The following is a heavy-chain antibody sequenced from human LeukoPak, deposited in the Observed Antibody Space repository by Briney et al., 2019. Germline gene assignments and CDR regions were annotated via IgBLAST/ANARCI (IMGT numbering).Heavy chain of an antibody. D-gene: IGHD1-7*01. Sequence: PSETLSLTCTLSGASINRHFWSWIRQPAGKGREWIGRNYISGSTNYNSSVQSRLTMSVDTSKMQFSLKLTSVTDADTAVYYCARGSRELYYFDYWGQGTLVTVSS. CDR1: GASINRHF. CDR3: ARGSRELYYFDY. V-gene: IGHV4-4*07. J-gene: IGHJ4*02. CDR2: NYISGST.